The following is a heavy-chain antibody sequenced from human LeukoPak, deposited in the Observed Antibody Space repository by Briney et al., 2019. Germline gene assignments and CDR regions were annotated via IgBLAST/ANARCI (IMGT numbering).Heavy chain of an antibody. CDR3: ARHYGSGSSSYFDY. CDR2: ISGSGGST. D-gene: IGHD3-10*01. Sequence: GGSLRLSCAASGFTFSSFAMSWVRQAPGKGLEWVPGISGSGGSTYYADSVKGRFTISRDNSKNTLYLQVNSLRADDTAVYYCARHYGSGSSSYFDYWGQGPLVIVSS. V-gene: IGHV3-23*01. CDR1: GFTFSSFA. J-gene: IGHJ4*02.